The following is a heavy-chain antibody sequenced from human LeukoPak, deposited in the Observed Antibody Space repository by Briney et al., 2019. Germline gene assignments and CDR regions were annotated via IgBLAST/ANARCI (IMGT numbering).Heavy chain of an antibody. V-gene: IGHV4-39*07. CDR1: GGSISSSSYY. CDR3: ARTIGDYSNSNDAFDI. CDR2: IYYSGST. Sequence: SETLSLTCTVSGGSISSSSYYWGWIRQPPGKGLEWIGSIYYSGSTYYNPSLKSRVTISVDTSKNQFSLKLSSVTAADTAVYYCARTIGDYSNSNDAFDIWGQGTMVTVSS. D-gene: IGHD4-11*01. J-gene: IGHJ3*02.